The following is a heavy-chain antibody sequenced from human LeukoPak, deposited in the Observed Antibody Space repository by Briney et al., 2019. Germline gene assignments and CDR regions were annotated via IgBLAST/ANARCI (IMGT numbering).Heavy chain of an antibody. Sequence: EASVKVSCKASGGTFSSYAISWVRQAPGQGLEWMGRIIPILGIANYAQKFQGRVTITADKPMSTGYMELRSLSSEDTALYYCATSGYFSSTSCYFPYYYGLDVWGEGTTLTVSS. CDR3: ATSGYFSSTSCYFPYYYGLDV. V-gene: IGHV1-69*04. D-gene: IGHD2-2*03. CDR2: IIPILGIA. CDR1: GGTFSSYA. J-gene: IGHJ6*04.